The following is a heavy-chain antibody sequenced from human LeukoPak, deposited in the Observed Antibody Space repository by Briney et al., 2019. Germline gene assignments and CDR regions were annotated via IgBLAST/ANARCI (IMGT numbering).Heavy chain of an antibody. CDR3: ARDAPVGANILYYFDY. Sequence: PGGSLRLSCAASGFTFSSYAMHWVRQAPGKGLEWVAVISYDGSNKYYADSVKGRFTISRDNSKNTLYLQMNSLRAEDTAVYYCARDAPVGANILYYFDYWGQGTLVTVSS. J-gene: IGHJ4*02. CDR1: GFTFSSYA. V-gene: IGHV3-30-3*01. CDR2: ISYDGSNK. D-gene: IGHD1-26*01.